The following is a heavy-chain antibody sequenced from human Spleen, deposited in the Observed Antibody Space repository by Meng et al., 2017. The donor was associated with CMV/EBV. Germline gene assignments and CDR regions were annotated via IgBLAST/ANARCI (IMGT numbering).Heavy chain of an antibody. CDR1: GYTATTYD. CDR3: ARAYYYDSSGPWGYYGMDV. D-gene: IGHD3-22*01. CDR2: ISTYNGNT. V-gene: IGHV1-18*01. Sequence: ASVKVSCKASGYTATTYDISWVRQAPGHGLEWMGWISTYNGNTKYAQKLQGRVTMTTDTSTSTAYMELRSLRSDDTAVYYCARAYYYDSSGPWGYYGMDVWGQGTTVTVSS. J-gene: IGHJ6*02.